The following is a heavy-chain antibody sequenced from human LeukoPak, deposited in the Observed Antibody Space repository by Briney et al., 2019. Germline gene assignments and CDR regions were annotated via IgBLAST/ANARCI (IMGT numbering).Heavy chain of an antibody. CDR3: ARARIAVTGTVDY. V-gene: IGHV1-18*01. J-gene: IGHJ4*02. Sequence: ASVKVSCKASGYSFSNYGVTWVRQAPGQGLEWMGWISAYNGNTDFAQKLQGRVTMTTDTSTSTAYMELRSLRSDDPAVYYCARARIAVTGTVDYWGQGTLVIVSS. D-gene: IGHD6-19*01. CDR1: GYSFSNYG. CDR2: ISAYNGNT.